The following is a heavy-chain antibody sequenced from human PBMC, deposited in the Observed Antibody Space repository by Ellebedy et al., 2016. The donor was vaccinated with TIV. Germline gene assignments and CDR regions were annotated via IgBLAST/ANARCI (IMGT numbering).Heavy chain of an antibody. D-gene: IGHD1-26*01. V-gene: IGHV3-7*01. J-gene: IGHJ4*02. CDR2: IKQDGSGR. CDR3: ARDKVEGPTTFNY. Sequence: GESLKISXAASGFTFSTYWMSWVRQAPGKGPEWVANIKQDGSGRYYVDSVKDRFTISRDNAKSSLYLQMNFLRAEDTAVYYCARDKVEGPTTFNYWGQGALVTVSS. CDR1: GFTFSTYW.